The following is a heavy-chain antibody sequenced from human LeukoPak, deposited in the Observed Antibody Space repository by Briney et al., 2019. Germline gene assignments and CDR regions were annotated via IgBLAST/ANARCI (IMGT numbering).Heavy chain of an antibody. D-gene: IGHD1-1*01. CDR2: INPNSGGT. V-gene: IGHV1-2*02. Sequence: GASVKVSCKASGYTFTGYYMHWVRQAPGQGLEWMGWINPNSGGTNYAQKFQGGVTMTRDTSISTAYMELSRLRSDDTAVYFCARYLGHFRGSKRGFDYWGQGTLVTVSS. CDR3: ARYLGHFRGSKRGFDY. CDR1: GYTFTGYY. J-gene: IGHJ4*02.